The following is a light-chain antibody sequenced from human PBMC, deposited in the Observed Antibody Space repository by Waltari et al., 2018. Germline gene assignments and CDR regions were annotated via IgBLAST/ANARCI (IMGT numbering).Light chain of an antibody. CDR1: RSDIGGYKY. J-gene: IGLJ2*01. Sequence: QSALTQPASVPGSPGQSITISCSGTRSDIGGYKYVSWYQKYPHNAPRPILYEVNERPSGVPDRFSGSKSGNTASLTVSGLQIEDEADYFCSAYAGGNTLVFGGGTRLTVL. CDR2: EVN. V-gene: IGLV2-8*01. CDR3: SAYAGGNTLV.